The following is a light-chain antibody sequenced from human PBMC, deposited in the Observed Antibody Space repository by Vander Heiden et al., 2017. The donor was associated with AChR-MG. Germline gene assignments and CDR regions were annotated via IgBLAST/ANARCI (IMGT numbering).Light chain of an antibody. CDR3: QQFNSYPWT. V-gene: IGKV1-5*03. J-gene: IGKJ1*01. CDR2: KAS. CDR1: QSISSW. Sequence: DIQMTQSPSTLSASVGGRVTITCRASQSISSWLAWYQQRPGKAPKLLIYKASSLKSGVPSRFSGSGSGTEFTLTISSLQPDDFATYYCQQFNSYPWTFGQGTKVEIK.